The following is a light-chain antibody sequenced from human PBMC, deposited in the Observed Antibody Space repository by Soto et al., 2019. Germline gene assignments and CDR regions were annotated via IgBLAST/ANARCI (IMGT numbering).Light chain of an antibody. CDR1: SSDIGTYNY. J-gene: IGLJ3*02. V-gene: IGLV2-14*01. CDR2: EVS. Sequence: QSVLTQPASVSGSPGQSITISCTGTSSDIGTYNYVSWYQQHPGKVPKLMIYEVSNRPSGVSNRFSGSKSGNTASLAISGLQAEDEADYYFSSYTTSSTQVFGGGTKLTVL. CDR3: SSYTTSSTQV.